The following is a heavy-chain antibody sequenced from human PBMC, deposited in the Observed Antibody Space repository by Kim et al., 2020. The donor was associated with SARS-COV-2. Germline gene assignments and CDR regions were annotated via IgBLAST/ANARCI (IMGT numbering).Heavy chain of an antibody. J-gene: IGHJ4*02. D-gene: IGHD3-10*01. Sequence: VKGRFTISRDNSKNSLYLQMNSLRAEDTAVYYCAKDLLVRGVTPPDSTDYWGQGTLVTVSS. CDR3: AKDLLVRGVTPPDSTDY. V-gene: IGHV3-23*01.